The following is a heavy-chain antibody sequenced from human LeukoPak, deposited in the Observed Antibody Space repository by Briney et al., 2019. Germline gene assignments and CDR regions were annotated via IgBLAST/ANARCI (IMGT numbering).Heavy chain of an antibody. V-gene: IGHV4-34*01. CDR1: GGSFIGYY. D-gene: IGHD3-22*01. CDR2: INHSGST. CDR3: ARGRGSSGYYYVKERPALYY. J-gene: IGHJ4*02. Sequence: TSETLSHTCAVYGGSFIGYYWSWIRQPPGKGLEWIGEINHSGSTNYNPSLKSRVTISLDTSKNQFSLKLSSVTAADTAVYYCARGRGSSGYYYVKERPALYYLGQGTLVTVSS.